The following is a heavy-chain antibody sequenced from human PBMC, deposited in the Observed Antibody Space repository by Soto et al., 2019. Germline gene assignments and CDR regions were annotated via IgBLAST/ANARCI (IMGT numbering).Heavy chain of an antibody. D-gene: IGHD4-4*01. CDR3: ARPSNNYVAH. V-gene: IGHV5-51*01. J-gene: IGHJ4*02. CDR1: GYSFSNYW. Sequence: GESLKISCKASGYSFSNYWIGWVRQMPGKGLEWMAIINPVDSESRYSPSFQGQVTISADKSISTAYLQWNSLKASDTAMYYCARPSNNYVAHWGQGTLVTV. CDR2: INPVDSES.